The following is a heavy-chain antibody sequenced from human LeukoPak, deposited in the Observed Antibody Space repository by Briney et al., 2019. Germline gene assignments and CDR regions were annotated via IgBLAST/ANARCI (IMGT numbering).Heavy chain of an antibody. J-gene: IGHJ4*02. Sequence: PSETLSLTCTVSGGSISSSSYYWGWIRQPPGKGLEWIGSIYYSGSTYYNPSLKSRVTISVDTSKNQFSLKLSSVTAADTAVYYCAGHGYCSSTSCLDYWGQGTLVTVSS. V-gene: IGHV4-39*01. CDR2: IYYSGST. D-gene: IGHD2-2*03. CDR3: AGHGYCSSTSCLDY. CDR1: GGSISSSSYY.